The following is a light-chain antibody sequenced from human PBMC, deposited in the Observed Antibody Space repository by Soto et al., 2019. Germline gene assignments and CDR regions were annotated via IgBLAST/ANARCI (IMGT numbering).Light chain of an antibody. CDR1: SSDVGGYNY. CDR2: EVT. J-gene: IGLJ3*02. V-gene: IGLV2-8*01. CDR3: SSYAASNNFYFV. Sequence: QSVLTQPPSASGSPGQSVTISCTGTSSDVGGYNYASWYQQYPGRAPKLMIYEVTKRPSGVPDRFSGSKSGNTASLTVSGLQAEDEADYYCSSYAASNNFYFVFGGGTKVTVL.